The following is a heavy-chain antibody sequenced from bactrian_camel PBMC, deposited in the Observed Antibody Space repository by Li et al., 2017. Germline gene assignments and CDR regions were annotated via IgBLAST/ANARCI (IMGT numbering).Heavy chain of an antibody. J-gene: IGHJ4*01. CDR2: HHWRVLIT. Sequence: VQLVESGGGSVLPGGTLTLNCTASGFTDKMGWFRQAPGKEREGVACHHWRVLITDYADAVKGRFTISHDRAKTTLYLQMNSLKPVDTAVYYCAAGYIGSRCDLAATSYNYWGQGTQVTVS. CDR3: AAGYIGSRCDLAATSYNY. V-gene: IGHV3S60*01. D-gene: IGHD5*01. CDR1: GFTDK.